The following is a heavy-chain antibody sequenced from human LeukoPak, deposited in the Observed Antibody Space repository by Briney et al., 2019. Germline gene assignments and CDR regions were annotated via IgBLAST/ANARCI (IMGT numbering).Heavy chain of an antibody. D-gene: IGHD6-13*01. V-gene: IGHV4-59*01. Sequence: SETLSLTCTVSGGSISSYYWSWIRQPPGKGLEWIGYIYYSGSTNYNPSFKSRVTISVDTSKNQFSLKLSSVTAADTAVYYCARAKYSSSWYYGYGMDVWGQGTTVTVSS. CDR1: GGSISSYY. J-gene: IGHJ6*02. CDR2: IYYSGST. CDR3: ARAKYSSSWYYGYGMDV.